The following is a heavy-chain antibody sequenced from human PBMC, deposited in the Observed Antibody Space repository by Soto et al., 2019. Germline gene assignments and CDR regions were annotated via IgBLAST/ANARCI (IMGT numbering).Heavy chain of an antibody. Sequence: SETLSLTCTVSGGSISSYYWSWIRQPAGKGLEWVGRIYTSGSTNYNPSLKSRVTMSVDTSKNQFSLKLSSVTAADTAVYYCARGWLVGRNYYYGMDVWGQGTTVTVSS. J-gene: IGHJ6*02. CDR2: IYTSGST. V-gene: IGHV4-4*07. CDR1: GGSISSYY. CDR3: ARGWLVGRNYYYGMDV. D-gene: IGHD6-19*01.